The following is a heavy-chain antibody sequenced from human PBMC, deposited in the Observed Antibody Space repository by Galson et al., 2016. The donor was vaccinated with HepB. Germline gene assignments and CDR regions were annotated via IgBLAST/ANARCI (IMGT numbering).Heavy chain of an antibody. Sequence: SLRLSCAASGFTFSSYWMHWVRQAPGKGLVWVSRINSDGSRTRYADSVKGRFTISRDNAQNTLYLQMNSQRAEDTAVYYGASGPYSYDRFDYWGQGTLVTVSS. V-gene: IGHV3-74*01. CDR2: INSDGSRT. J-gene: IGHJ4*02. CDR3: ASGPYSYDRFDY. CDR1: GFTFSSYW. D-gene: IGHD5-18*01.